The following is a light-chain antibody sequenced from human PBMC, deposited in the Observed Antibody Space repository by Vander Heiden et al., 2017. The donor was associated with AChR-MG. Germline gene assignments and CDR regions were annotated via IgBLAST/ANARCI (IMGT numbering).Light chain of an antibody. Sequence: QSALTPPPPASGSPGQSVTISCTGTSSDIGNYNYVSWYHQHPGKAPKLSIYEVNKRPSGVPDRFSASKSGNTASLTVSGLRAEDEADYYCCSYAGSNQVIFGGGTKLTVL. CDR3: CSYAGSNQVI. V-gene: IGLV2-8*01. J-gene: IGLJ2*01. CDR2: EVN. CDR1: SSDIGNYNY.